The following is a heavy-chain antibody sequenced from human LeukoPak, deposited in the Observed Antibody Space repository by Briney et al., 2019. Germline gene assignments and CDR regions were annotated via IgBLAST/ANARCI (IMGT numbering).Heavy chain of an antibody. CDR2: IFRSGTT. J-gene: IGHJ5*02. V-gene: IGHV4-4*02. CDR3: ARLRLSGGSFSVGWFDP. Sequence: PSETLSLTCTVSDEVITSNNWWSWVRQSPGKGLEWIGEIFRSGTTRYKASLESRVTMLLDKSKNQFSLRLNSVTAADTAVYFCARLRLSGGSFSVGWFDPWGQGIQVTVSS. CDR1: DEVITSNNW. D-gene: IGHD1-26*01.